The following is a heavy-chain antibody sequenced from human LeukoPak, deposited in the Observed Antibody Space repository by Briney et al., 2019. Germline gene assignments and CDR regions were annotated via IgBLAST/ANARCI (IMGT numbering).Heavy chain of an antibody. J-gene: IGHJ5*02. V-gene: IGHV4-61*02. D-gene: IGHD2-2*01. Sequence: PSETLSLTCTVSGGSISSESYYWSWIRQPAGKGLEWIERINTSGNINYNPSLKSRVTLSVDTPNNQFSLKLSSLTAADTAVYYCARGLSSSWYWFDTWGQGTLVTVSS. CDR3: ARGLSSSWYWFDT. CDR2: INTSGNI. CDR1: GGSISSESYY.